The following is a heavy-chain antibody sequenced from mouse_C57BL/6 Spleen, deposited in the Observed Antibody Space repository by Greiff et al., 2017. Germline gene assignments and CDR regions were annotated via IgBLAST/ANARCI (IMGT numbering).Heavy chain of an antibody. J-gene: IGHJ1*03. V-gene: IGHV3-8*01. D-gene: IGHD1-1*01. CDR2: ISYSGST. Sequence: EVKLQESGPGLAKPSQTLSLPCSVTGYSITSDYWNWIRKFPGNKLEYMGYISYSGSTYYNPSLKSRISITRDTSKNQYYLQLNSVTTEDTATYYCARYYYGSSYNWYFDVWGTGTTVTVSS. CDR1: GYSITSDY. CDR3: ARYYYGSSYNWYFDV.